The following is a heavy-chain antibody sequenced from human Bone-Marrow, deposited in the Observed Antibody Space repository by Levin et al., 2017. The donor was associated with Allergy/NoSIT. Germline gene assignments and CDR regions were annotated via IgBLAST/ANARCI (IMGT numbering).Heavy chain of an antibody. CDR1: GFTFDDYV. D-gene: IGHD6-19*01. J-gene: IGHJ5*02. Sequence: GGSLRLSCAASGFTFDDYVMHWARQAPGKGLEWVSSISWNSAIIDYADSVKGRFTISRDNAKNSLYLQMNDLRAEDTALYYCSKGGRYSSGWHLNGFDPWGQGTRVTVSS. CDR2: ISWNSAII. V-gene: IGHV3-9*01. CDR3: SKGGRYSSGWHLNGFDP.